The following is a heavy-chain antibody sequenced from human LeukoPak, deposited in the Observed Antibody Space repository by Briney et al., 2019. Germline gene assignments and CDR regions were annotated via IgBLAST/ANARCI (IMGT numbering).Heavy chain of an antibody. Sequence: GGSLRLSCAASGFTFSSYSMNWVRQAPGKGLEWVSSISSSSSYIYYADSVKGRFTISRGNAKNSLYLQMNSLRAEDTALYYCAKGWKSLIVGATFFDYWGQGTLVTVSS. D-gene: IGHD1-26*01. CDR1: GFTFSSYS. V-gene: IGHV3-21*04. CDR3: AKGWKSLIVGATFFDY. CDR2: ISSSSSYI. J-gene: IGHJ4*02.